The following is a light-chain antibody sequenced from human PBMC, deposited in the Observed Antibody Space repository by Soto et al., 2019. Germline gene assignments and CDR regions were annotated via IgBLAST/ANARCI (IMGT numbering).Light chain of an antibody. CDR3: QQYYSIPFT. CDR2: WAS. J-gene: IGKJ4*01. V-gene: IGKV4-1*01. Sequence: DIVMTQSPDSLAVSLGERATINCESSQSVLYSSNNKNYLAWYQQKPGQPPKLLIYWASTRESGVPDRFSGSGSGTDFTLTISSLQAEDVAVYYCQQYYSIPFTFGGGTKVDI. CDR1: QSVLYSSNNKNY.